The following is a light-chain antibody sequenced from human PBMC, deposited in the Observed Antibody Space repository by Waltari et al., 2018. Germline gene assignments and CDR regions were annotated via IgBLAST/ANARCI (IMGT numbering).Light chain of an antibody. CDR1: QSVGSNY. CDR2: GAS. CDR3: QHYVRTWA. V-gene: IGKV3-20*01. Sequence: EIVLTQSPGTLSLSPGGSATLSCRASQSVGSNYLAWYQQRPGQAPRLLIDGASSRATGIPDRFSGSGSGTDFTLCISRLEPEDVAVYYCQHYVRTWAFGQGTKVEIK. J-gene: IGKJ1*01.